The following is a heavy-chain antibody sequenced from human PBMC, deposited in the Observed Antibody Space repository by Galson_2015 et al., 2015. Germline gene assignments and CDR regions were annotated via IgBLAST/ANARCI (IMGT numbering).Heavy chain of an antibody. CDR3: ARLFWSGYSTRGRDGGY. CDR2: IIPIFGTA. J-gene: IGHJ4*02. CDR1: GGTFSSCA. Sequence: SVKVSCKASGGTFSSCAISWVRQAPGQGLEWMGGIIPIFGTANYAQKFQGRVTITADESTSTAYMELSSLRSEDTAVYYCARLFWSGYSTRGRDGGYWGQGTLVTVSS. D-gene: IGHD3-3*01. V-gene: IGHV1-69*13.